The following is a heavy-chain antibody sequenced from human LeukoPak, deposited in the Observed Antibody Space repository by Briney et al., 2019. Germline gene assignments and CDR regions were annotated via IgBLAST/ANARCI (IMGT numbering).Heavy chain of an antibody. CDR3: TRHEYYYDSSGYTQYGDY. J-gene: IGHJ4*02. CDR1: GFTFSGSS. CDR2: IRSKAKRYGT. Sequence: GGSLRLSCAASGFTFSGSSMHWVRQASGKGLEWVGRIRSKAKRYGTEYAASVKGRFTISRDDSKNTAYLQMNSLKTEDTAVYYCTRHEYYYDSSGYTQYGDYWGQGTLVTVSS. D-gene: IGHD3-22*01. V-gene: IGHV3-73*01.